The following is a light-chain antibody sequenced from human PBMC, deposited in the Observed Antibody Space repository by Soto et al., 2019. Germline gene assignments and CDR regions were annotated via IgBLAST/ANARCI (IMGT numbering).Light chain of an antibody. CDR1: GSDIATFNY. CDR3: NSYSSTSFYV. CDR2: QVT. Sequence: QSALAPPASMSGSPGQSITISCTGSGSDIATFNYVSWYQQYPGKAPKLLIYQVTSRASGVSHRFSGSKSGNTAALTISGLQPEDEAEYYCNSYSSTSFYVFGTGTKVTAL. V-gene: IGLV2-14*01. J-gene: IGLJ1*01.